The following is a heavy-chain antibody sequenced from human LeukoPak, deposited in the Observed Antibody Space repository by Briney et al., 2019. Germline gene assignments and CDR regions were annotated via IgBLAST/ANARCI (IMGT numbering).Heavy chain of an antibody. CDR2: IIPILGIA. D-gene: IGHD5-18*01. Sequence: GASVKVSCKASGGTFSSYAISWVRQAPGQGLEWMGRIIPILGIANYAQKFQGRVTITADKSTSTAYMELSSLRSEDTAVYYCARDTAMVPLSSDPWGQGTLVTVSS. V-gene: IGHV1-69*04. CDR3: ARDTAMVPLSSDP. CDR1: GGTFSSYA. J-gene: IGHJ5*02.